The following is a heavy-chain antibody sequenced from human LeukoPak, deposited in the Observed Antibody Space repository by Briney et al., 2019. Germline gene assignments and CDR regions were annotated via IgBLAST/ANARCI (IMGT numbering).Heavy chain of an antibody. CDR1: VFTFSSYS. J-gene: IGHJ4*02. CDR2: ISRSSSYI. Sequence: GGSLRLSCAASVFTFSSYSMNWVRQAPGKGLEWVSSISRSSSYIYYADSVKGRFTISRDNAKNSLYLQMNSLRAEDTAVYYCARAEFCSSTSCSRGSLFDYWGQGTLVTVSS. V-gene: IGHV3-21*01. D-gene: IGHD2-2*01. CDR3: ARAEFCSSTSCSRGSLFDY.